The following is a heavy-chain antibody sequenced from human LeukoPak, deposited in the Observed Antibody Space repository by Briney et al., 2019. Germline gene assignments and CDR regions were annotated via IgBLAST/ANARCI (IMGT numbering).Heavy chain of an antibody. D-gene: IGHD2-2*01. J-gene: IGHJ4*02. CDR2: ISDSGTST. CDR3: AKGPRYCSSTSCSYYGDSAAYFDY. CDR1: GFTFSNYA. Sequence: GGSLRLSCAASGFTFSNYAMTWVRQAPGKGLQWVSSISDSGTSTDYADSVKGRFTIARDNSKNTVYLQMNSLRAGDTAVYYCAKGPRYCSSTSCSYYGDSAAYFDYWGQGTLVTVSS. V-gene: IGHV3-23*01.